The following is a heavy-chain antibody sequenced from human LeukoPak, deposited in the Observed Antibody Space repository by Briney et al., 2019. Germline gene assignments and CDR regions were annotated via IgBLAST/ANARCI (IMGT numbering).Heavy chain of an antibody. V-gene: IGHV4-34*01. CDR3: ARGSNYYDSSGYDPHFDY. CDR2: ITHSGST. Sequence: ASETLSLTCAVYGGSFSGYYWSWIRQPPGKGLEWIGEITHSGSTNDNPSLKSRVTISVGTSKNQFSLKLSSVTAADTAVYYCARGSNYYDSSGYDPHFDYWGQGTLVTVSP. J-gene: IGHJ4*02. CDR1: GGSFSGYY. D-gene: IGHD3-22*01.